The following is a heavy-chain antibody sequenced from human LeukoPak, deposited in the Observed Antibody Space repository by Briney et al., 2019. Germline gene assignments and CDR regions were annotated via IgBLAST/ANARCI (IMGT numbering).Heavy chain of an antibody. CDR3: AKAKPPYGSGSYLWYFDL. J-gene: IGHJ2*01. CDR1: GFTFDDYA. V-gene: IGHV3-9*01. CDR2: ISWNSGSI. D-gene: IGHD3-10*01. Sequence: PGGSLRLSCAASGFTFDDYAMHWVRQAPGKGLEWVSGISWNSGSIGYADSAKGRFTISRDNAKNSLYLQMNSLRAEDTALYYCAKAKPPYGSGSYLWYFDLWGRGTLVTVSS.